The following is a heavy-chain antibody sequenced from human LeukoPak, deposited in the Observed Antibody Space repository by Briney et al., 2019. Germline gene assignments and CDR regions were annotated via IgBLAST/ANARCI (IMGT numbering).Heavy chain of an antibody. CDR1: GGSISSYD. D-gene: IGHD1-1*01. Sequence: SETLSLTCTVSGGSISSYDWSWIRQPPGKGLEWIGYIYYSGSTNYNPSLKSRVTISVDTSKNQFSLKLSSVTAADTAVYYCARGGSTGTNLDWVDPWGQGTLVTVS. J-gene: IGHJ5*02. V-gene: IGHV4-59*01. CDR3: ARGGSTGTNLDWVDP. CDR2: IYYSGST.